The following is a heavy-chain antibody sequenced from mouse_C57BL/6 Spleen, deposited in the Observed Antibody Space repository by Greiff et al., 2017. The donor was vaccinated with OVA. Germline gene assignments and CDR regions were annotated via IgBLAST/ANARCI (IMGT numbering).Heavy chain of an antibody. Sequence: EVQLKESGGGLVKPGGSLKLSCAASGFTFSDYGMHWVRQAPEKGLAWVAYISSGSSTIYYADTVKGRFTISRDNAKNTLFLQMTSLRSEDTAMYYCARGTMDYWGQGTSGTVSS. J-gene: IGHJ4*01. CDR3: ARGTMDY. CDR2: ISSGSSTI. CDR1: GFTFSDYG. V-gene: IGHV5-17*01.